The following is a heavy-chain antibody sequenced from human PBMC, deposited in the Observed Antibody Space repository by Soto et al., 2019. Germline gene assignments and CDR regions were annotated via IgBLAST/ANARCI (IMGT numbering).Heavy chain of an antibody. CDR2: IIPIFGTA. Sequence: QVQLVQSGAEVKKPGASVKVSCKASGGTFSSYAISWVRQAPGQGLEWMGGIIPIFGTANYAQKFQGRVTITADKSTSTAYMELSSLRSEDTAVYYCARDRRYYYDSSGYSDAFYIWGQGTMVTVSS. J-gene: IGHJ3*02. D-gene: IGHD3-22*01. CDR3: ARDRRYYYDSSGYSDAFYI. V-gene: IGHV1-69*06. CDR1: GGTFSSYA.